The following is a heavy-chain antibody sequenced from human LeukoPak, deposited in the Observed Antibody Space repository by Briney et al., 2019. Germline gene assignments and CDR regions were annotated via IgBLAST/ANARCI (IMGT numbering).Heavy chain of an antibody. V-gene: IGHV4-59*07. Sequence: PSATLSLTCTVSGGSIIGYCWSWIRQPPGKGLEWIGYIYYSGSTNYNPSLKIRVTISVDTSKNQLSLRLNSVTAADTAVYYCARVDYTTSSPYLLPDCWGQGTLVTVSS. CDR2: IYYSGST. CDR3: ARVDYTTSSPYLLPDC. J-gene: IGHJ4*02. CDR1: GGSIIGYC. D-gene: IGHD6-6*01.